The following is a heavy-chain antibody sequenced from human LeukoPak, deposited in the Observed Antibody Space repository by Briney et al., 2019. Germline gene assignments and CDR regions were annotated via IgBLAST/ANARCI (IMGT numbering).Heavy chain of an antibody. J-gene: IGHJ4*02. CDR3: ATVEPRTTGTTVHY. CDR1: GYTFTSYG. V-gene: IGHV1-69*05. D-gene: IGHD1-1*01. CDR2: IIPIFGTA. Sequence: ASVKVSCKASGYTFTSYGISWVRQAPGQGLEWMGGIIPIFGTANYAQKFQGRVTITMDESTSTAYMELSSLRSEDTAVYYCATVEPRTTGTTVHYWGQGTLVTVSS.